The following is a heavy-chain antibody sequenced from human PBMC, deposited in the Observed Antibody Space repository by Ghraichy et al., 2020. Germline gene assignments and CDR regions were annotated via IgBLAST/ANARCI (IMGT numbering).Heavy chain of an antibody. J-gene: IGHJ1*01. D-gene: IGHD3/OR15-3a*01. CDR2: ITDNGGTT. CDR1: GFTFRTYA. V-gene: IGHV3-23*01. Sequence: GESLNISCAASGFTFRTYAISWVRQAPGKGLEWVSAITDNGGTTYDAESVKGRFTISRDNSKNTLFLQMNSLRGEDTAVYYCAKFARDWPNEYLQHWGQGALVTVSS. CDR3: AKFARDWPNEYLQH.